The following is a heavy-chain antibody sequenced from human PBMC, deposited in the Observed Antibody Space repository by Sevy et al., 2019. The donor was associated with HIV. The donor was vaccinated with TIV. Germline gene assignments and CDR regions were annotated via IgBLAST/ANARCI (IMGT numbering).Heavy chain of an antibody. CDR2: ISSSGTTL. CDR1: GLTFSDYY. Sequence: GGSLRLSCAASGLTFSDYYMSWIRQAPGKGLEWLSYISSSGTTLYSADSVKGRFAISRDNAKNSLYLQMNSLRAEDTAVYYCANKGGSRPIEAFDTWGQGTMVTVSS. J-gene: IGHJ3*02. V-gene: IGHV3-11*04. D-gene: IGHD3-10*01. CDR3: ANKGGSRPIEAFDT.